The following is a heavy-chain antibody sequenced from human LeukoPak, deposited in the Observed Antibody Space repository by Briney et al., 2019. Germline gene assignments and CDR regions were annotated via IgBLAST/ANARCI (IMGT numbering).Heavy chain of an antibody. J-gene: IGHJ6*02. CDR3: ATRSYYDTSGVYGMDV. CDR1: GGSISSRNYY. V-gene: IGHV4-39*01. Sequence: PSETRSLTCSVAGGSISSRNYYWGWIRQPPGKKLEWFGSTYYSRGTYYNPSLKRRVTISVDTSKTQFSLKLSSVTAADTAVYYCATRSYYDTSGVYGMDVWGQGTTVTVSS. D-gene: IGHD3-22*01. CDR2: TYYSRGT.